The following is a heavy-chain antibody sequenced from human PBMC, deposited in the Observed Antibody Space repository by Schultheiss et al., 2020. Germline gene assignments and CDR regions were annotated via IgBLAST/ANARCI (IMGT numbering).Heavy chain of an antibody. V-gene: IGHV3-13*01. CDR1: GFTFSSYD. Sequence: GGSLRLSCAASGFTFSSYDMHWVRQATGKGLEWVSAIGTAGDTYYPGSVKGRFTISRENAKNSLYLQMNSLRAEDTAVYYCARDKGLARREAGNYYYYMDVWGKGTTVTVSS. D-gene: IGHD6-6*01. CDR3: ARDKGLARREAGNYYYYMDV. J-gene: IGHJ6*03. CDR2: IGTAGDT.